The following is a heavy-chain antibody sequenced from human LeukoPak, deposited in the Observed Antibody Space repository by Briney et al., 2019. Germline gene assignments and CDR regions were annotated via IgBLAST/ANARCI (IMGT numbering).Heavy chain of an antibody. Sequence: GGSLRLSCAASGFTFSRYEMNWVRQAPGKGLEWVSYISSSGNTIYYADSVKGRLTVSRDKSKNSLYIDMNSLRAEDTDVYYCVRITNAYGDYWGQGTLVTVSS. CDR1: GFTFSRYE. V-gene: IGHV3-48*03. CDR3: VRITNAYGDY. D-gene: IGHD2-8*01. CDR2: ISSSGNTI. J-gene: IGHJ4*02.